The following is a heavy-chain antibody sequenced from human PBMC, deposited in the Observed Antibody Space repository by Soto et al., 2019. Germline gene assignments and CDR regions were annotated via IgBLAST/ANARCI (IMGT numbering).Heavy chain of an antibody. CDR1: GYTFTGYY. CDR2: ISPKSGGT. Sequence: QVQLVQSGAEVKESGASVKVSCKASGYTFTGYYIHWVRQAPGQGLEWVGEISPKSGGTRYAEKFQGRVTTTKVTSISTVYMELSNLSPDDTAVYYCGRGRSGEVVVFYWGQGTLVTVHS. CDR3: GRGRSGEVVVFY. J-gene: IGHJ4*02. D-gene: IGHD3-16*02. V-gene: IGHV1-2*02.